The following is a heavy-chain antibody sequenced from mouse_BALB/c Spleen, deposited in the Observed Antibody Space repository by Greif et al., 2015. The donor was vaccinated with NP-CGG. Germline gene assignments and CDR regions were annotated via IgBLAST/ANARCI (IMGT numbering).Heavy chain of an antibody. V-gene: IGHV1-4*01. D-gene: IGHD1-1*01. J-gene: IGHJ4*01. CDR3: ARYYGNSYAMDY. CDR1: GYTFTSYT. Sequence: VQLQQSGAELARPGASVKMSCKASGYTFTSYTMHWVKQRPGQGLEWIGYINPSSGYTNYNQKFKDKATLTADKSSSTAYMQLSSLTSEDSAVYYCARYYGNSYAMDYWGQGTSVTVSS. CDR2: INPSSGYT.